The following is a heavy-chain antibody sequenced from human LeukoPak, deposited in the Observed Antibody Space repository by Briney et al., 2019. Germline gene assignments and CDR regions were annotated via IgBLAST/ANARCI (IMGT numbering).Heavy chain of an antibody. D-gene: IGHD5-18*01. J-gene: IGHJ4*02. CDR1: GGTFSSYA. Sequence: SVKVSCKASGGTFSSYAISWVRQAAGQGLTWMGGIILIFGTANYAQKFQGRVTITTDESTSTAYMELSSLTSEDTAVYYCARDRAMVFMLNWGQGTLVTVSS. V-gene: IGHV1-69*05. CDR2: IILIFGTA. CDR3: ARDRAMVFMLN.